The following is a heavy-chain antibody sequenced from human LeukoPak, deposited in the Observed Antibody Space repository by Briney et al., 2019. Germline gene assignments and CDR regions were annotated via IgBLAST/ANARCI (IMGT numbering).Heavy chain of an antibody. CDR3: ARDVGWELFDY. Sequence: SGGSLRLSCAASGFTFDDYGMSWVRQAPGKGLKWVSGINWNGGSTGYADSVKGRFTISRDNAKNSLYLQMNSLRAEDTALHYCARDVGWELFDYWGQGTLVTVSS. V-gene: IGHV3-20*04. J-gene: IGHJ4*02. D-gene: IGHD1-26*01. CDR2: INWNGGST. CDR1: GFTFDDYG.